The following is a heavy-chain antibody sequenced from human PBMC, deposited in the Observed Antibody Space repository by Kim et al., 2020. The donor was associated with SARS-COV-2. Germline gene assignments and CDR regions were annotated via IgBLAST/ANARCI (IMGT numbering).Heavy chain of an antibody. CDR3: ATLVVVPAASVRGNWFDP. J-gene: IGHJ5*02. CDR1: GFTFSSYA. CDR2: ISYDGSNK. Sequence: GGSLRLSCAASGFTFSSYAMHWVRQAPGKGLEWVAVISYDGSNKYYADSVKGRFTISRDNSKNTLYLQMNSLRAEDTAVYYCATLVVVPAASVRGNWFDPWGQGTLVTVSS. D-gene: IGHD2-2*01. V-gene: IGHV3-30*04.